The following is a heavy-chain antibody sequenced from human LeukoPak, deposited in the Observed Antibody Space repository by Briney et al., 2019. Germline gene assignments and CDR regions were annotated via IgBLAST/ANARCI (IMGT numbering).Heavy chain of an antibody. CDR1: GFTFSSYS. V-gene: IGHV3-21*01. J-gene: IGHJ4*02. CDR3: ARDPYYYDSSGPKGDY. D-gene: IGHD3-22*01. Sequence: PGGSLRLSCAASGFTFSSYSMNWVRQAPGKGMEWVSSISSSSSYIYYADSVKGRFTISRDNAKNSLYLQMNSLRAEDTAVYYCARDPYYYDSSGPKGDYWGQGTLVTVSS. CDR2: ISSSSSYI.